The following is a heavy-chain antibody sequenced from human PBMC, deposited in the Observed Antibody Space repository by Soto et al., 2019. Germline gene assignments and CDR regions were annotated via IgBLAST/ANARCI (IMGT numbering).Heavy chain of an antibody. D-gene: IGHD6-13*01. Sequence: GGSLRLSCSASGFTFSSYAMHWVRQAAGKGLEYVSAISSNGGSTYYADSVKGRFTISRDNSKNTLYLQMSSLRAEDTAVYYCVKSPARIAAAGGWFDPWGQGTLVTVSS. V-gene: IGHV3-64D*08. CDR2: ISSNGGST. J-gene: IGHJ5*02. CDR3: VKSPARIAAAGGWFDP. CDR1: GFTFSSYA.